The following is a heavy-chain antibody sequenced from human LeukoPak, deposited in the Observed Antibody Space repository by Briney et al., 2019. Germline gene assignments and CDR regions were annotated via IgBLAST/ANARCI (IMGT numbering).Heavy chain of an antibody. CDR3: ARYHPNIPFDY. Sequence: PGGSLRLSCAASGFTFSSYSMNWVRQAPGKGLEWVSSISSSSSYIYYADSVKGRFTISRDNAKNSLHLQMNSLRAEDTAVYYCARYHPNIPFDYWGQGTLVTVSS. CDR2: ISSSSSYI. CDR1: GFTFSSYS. D-gene: IGHD2/OR15-2a*01. J-gene: IGHJ4*02. V-gene: IGHV3-21*01.